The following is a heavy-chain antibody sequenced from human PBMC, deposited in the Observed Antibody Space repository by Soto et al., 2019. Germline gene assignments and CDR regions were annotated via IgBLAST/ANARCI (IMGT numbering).Heavy chain of an antibody. J-gene: IGHJ6*02. CDR1: GYTFTSYG. Sequence: GASVKVSCKASGYTFTSYGSRWVRQAPGQGLEWMGWISAYNGNTNYAQKLQGRVTMTTDTSTSTAYMELRSLRSDDTAVYYCAREQIFGVVIISYYYYGMDVWGQGTTVTVSS. CDR3: AREQIFGVVIISYYYYGMDV. V-gene: IGHV1-18*04. CDR2: ISAYNGNT. D-gene: IGHD3-3*01.